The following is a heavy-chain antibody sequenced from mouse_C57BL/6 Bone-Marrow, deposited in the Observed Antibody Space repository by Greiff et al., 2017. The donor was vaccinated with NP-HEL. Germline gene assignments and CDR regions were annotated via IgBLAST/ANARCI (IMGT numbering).Heavy chain of an antibody. J-gene: IGHJ4*01. CDR1: GYAFTNYL. V-gene: IGHV1-54*01. CDR3: ARKGSYGTYAMDY. CDR2: INPGSGGT. D-gene: IGHD1-1*01. Sequence: VQLQQSGAELVRPGTSVKVSCKASGYAFTNYLIEWVKQRPGQGLEWIGVINPGSGGTNYNEKFKGKATLTADKSSSTAYMQLSSLTSEDSAVYFCARKGSYGTYAMDYWGQGTSVTVSS.